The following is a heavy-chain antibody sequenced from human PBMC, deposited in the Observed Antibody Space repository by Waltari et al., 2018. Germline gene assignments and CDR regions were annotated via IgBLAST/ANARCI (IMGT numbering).Heavy chain of an antibody. V-gene: IGHV3-23*04. CDR3: AKRGTICSGGSCTKYYFDY. D-gene: IGHD2-15*01. CDR1: IFTFSSYD. J-gene: IGHJ4*02. CDR2: VSASGGTT. Sequence: EVQLVESGGGLVQPGGALRLSCAVSIFTFSSYDITLVAQAPGKGLELVSTVSASGGTTYYADSVKGRFTFSRDNSKNTLYLQMNSLRAEDTAVYYCAKRGTICSGGSCTKYYFDYWGQGTLVTVSS.